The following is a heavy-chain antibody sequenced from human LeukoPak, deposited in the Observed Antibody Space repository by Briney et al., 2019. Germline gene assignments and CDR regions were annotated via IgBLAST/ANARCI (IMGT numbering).Heavy chain of an antibody. D-gene: IGHD3-22*01. V-gene: IGHV3-30*02. CDR3: AKDEGGITMIEPNYYFDS. CDR1: GFTFNRYA. Sequence: GGSLRLSCAASGFTFNRYAMHWVRQAPGKGLEWVAFIRYDGSDKYYADSVKGRFTISRDNSKNTLYLQMNSLRAEDTAVYYCAKDEGGITMIEPNYYFDSWAREPWSPSPQ. CDR2: IRYDGSDK. J-gene: IGHJ4*02.